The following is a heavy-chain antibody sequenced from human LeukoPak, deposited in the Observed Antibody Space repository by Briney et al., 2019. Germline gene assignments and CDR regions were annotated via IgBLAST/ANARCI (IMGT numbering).Heavy chain of an antibody. Sequence: ASVKVSCKASGYTFTGYYMHWVRQAPGQGLEWMGWINPNSGGTNYAQKFQGRVTMTRGTSISTAYMELSRLRSDDTAVYYCARPPGIAAAGTDYWGQGTLVIVSS. CDR2: INPNSGGT. CDR3: ARPPGIAAAGTDY. D-gene: IGHD6-13*01. J-gene: IGHJ4*02. V-gene: IGHV1-2*02. CDR1: GYTFTGYY.